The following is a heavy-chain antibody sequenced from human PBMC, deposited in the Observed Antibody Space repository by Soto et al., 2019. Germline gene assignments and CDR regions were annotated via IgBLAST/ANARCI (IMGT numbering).Heavy chain of an antibody. CDR2: MNPNSGNT. Sequence: QVQLVQSGAEVKKPGASVKVSCKASGYTFTSYDINWVRQATGQGLEWMGWMNPNSGNTGYAQKFQGRVTMTRNTXXSTAYSELSRLRSEDTAVYYCARAGDSGYDYGEGGYYGMDVWGQGTTVTVSS. J-gene: IGHJ6*02. CDR3: ARAGDSGYDYGEGGYYGMDV. V-gene: IGHV1-8*01. CDR1: GYTFTSYD. D-gene: IGHD5-12*01.